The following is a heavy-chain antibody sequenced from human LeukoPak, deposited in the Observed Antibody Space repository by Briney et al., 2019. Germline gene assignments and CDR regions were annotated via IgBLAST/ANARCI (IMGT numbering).Heavy chain of an antibody. CDR2: IYYSGST. CDR3: ARDGDYGEGLDY. CDR1: GGSISSYY. V-gene: IGHV4-59*01. J-gene: IGHJ4*02. Sequence: SETLSLTCTVSGGSISSYYWSWIRQPPGKGLEWIGYIYYSGSTNYNPSLKSRVTISVDTSKNQFSLKLSSVTAADTAVYYCARDGDYGEGLDYWGQGTLVTVSS. D-gene: IGHD4-17*01.